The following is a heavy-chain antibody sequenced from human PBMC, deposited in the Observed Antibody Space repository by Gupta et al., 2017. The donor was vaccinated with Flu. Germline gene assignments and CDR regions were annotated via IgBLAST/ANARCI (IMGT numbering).Heavy chain of an antibody. CDR1: GFTFSSYG. CDR2: ISYDGSNK. Sequence: QVQLVESGGGVVQPGRSLRLSCAASGFTFSSYGMHWVRQAPGKGLEWVAVISYDGSNKYYADSVKGRFTISRDNSKNTLYLQMNSLRAEDTAVYYCAKETITGTLFDDWGQGTLVTVSS. J-gene: IGHJ4*02. V-gene: IGHV3-30*18. CDR3: AKETITGTLFDD. D-gene: IGHD1-7*01.